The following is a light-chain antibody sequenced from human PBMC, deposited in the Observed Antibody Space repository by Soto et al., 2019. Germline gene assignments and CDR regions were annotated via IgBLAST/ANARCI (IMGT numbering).Light chain of an antibody. Sequence: SVLTQAAFLSGSPGQSVTIPSSGTSSDVGGYTYVSWYQQHPGKAPKLIIYDVSNRPSGVANRFSDDKCGNTAPLTISGLQAADEANYYCSTYTSSCTLDVFGTGPNLTVL. CDR2: DVS. CDR1: SSDVGGYTY. J-gene: IGLJ1*01. V-gene: IGLV2-14*01. CDR3: STYTSSCTLDV.